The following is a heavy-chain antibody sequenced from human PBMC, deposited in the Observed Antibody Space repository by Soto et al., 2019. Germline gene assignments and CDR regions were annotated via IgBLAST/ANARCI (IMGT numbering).Heavy chain of an antibody. CDR1: GGSIIGSGFH. Sequence: SETLSLTCTVSGGSIIGSGFHWAWIRQPPGKGLEWIGRIYHSGSANYSPSLKSRVTIDVDTSKNQFSLKLSSVTAADTAVYYCARVMVAAAGMHSPSYYYYGMDVWGQGTTVTVSS. CDR2: IYHSGSA. D-gene: IGHD6-13*01. CDR3: ARVMVAAAGMHSPSYYYYGMDV. J-gene: IGHJ6*02. V-gene: IGHV4-39*01.